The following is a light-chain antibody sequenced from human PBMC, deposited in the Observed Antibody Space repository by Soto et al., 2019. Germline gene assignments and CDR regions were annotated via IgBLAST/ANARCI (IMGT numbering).Light chain of an antibody. CDR3: SSYTSSSTYV. J-gene: IGLJ1*01. CDR1: RSDVGGYNY. CDR2: DVT. Sequence: QSALTQPASVSGSPGQSITISCTGTRSDVGGYNYVYWHQQHPGKAPKLMIYDVTNRPSVVSDRFSGSKSGNTASLTISGLHAEDEADYYCSSYTSSSTYVFGAGTKLTVL. V-gene: IGLV2-14*01.